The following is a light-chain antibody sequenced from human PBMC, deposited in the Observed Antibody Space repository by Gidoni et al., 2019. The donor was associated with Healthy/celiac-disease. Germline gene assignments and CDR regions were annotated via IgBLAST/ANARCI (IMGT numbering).Light chain of an antibody. Sequence: SYELTQPPSVSVSPGQTASITCSGDKLGDKHASWYQQKPGQSPVLLIHQDTKRPAGIPERFSRSNSGNTATLTISGTQAMDEADYYCQAWDSSSYVVFGGGTKLTVL. J-gene: IGLJ2*01. V-gene: IGLV3-1*01. CDR3: QAWDSSSYVV. CDR1: KLGDKH. CDR2: QDT.